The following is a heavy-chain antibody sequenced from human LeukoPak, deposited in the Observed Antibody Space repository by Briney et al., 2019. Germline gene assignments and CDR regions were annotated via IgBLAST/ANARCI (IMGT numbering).Heavy chain of an antibody. CDR2: IRSNTGGT. D-gene: IGHD4-11*01. CDR3: ARHNYDFDFDY. Sequence: ASVKVSCKASGYTFTNLYMHWVRQAPGQGLEWMGFIRSNTGGTEYAQKFQGRVTMTRDMSISTAYMELSRLTSDDTAVYFCARHNYDFDFDYWGQGTLVTVSS. J-gene: IGHJ4*02. CDR1: GYTFTNLY. V-gene: IGHV1-2*02.